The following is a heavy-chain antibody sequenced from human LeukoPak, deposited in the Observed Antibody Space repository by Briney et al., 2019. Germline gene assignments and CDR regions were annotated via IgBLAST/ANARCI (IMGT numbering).Heavy chain of an antibody. J-gene: IGHJ5*02. V-gene: IGHV1-2*02. D-gene: IGHD2-2*01. CDR2: INPDNGGT. CDR1: GYTFTGYY. CDR3: TREARVGNWFDP. Sequence: VASVKVSCEASGYTFTGYYIHWVRQAPGQGLEWMGWINPDNGGTNYAQKFQGRVTMTRDTSIRTVYMDLSRLRSDDTAVFYCTREARVGNWFDPWGQGTQVTVSS.